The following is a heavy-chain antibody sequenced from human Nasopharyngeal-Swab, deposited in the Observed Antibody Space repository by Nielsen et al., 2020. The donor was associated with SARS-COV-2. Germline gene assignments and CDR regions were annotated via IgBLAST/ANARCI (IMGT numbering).Heavy chain of an antibody. V-gene: IGHV3-23*01. CDR3: AKAITMIVVVEGEDY. D-gene: IGHD3-22*01. CDR1: GFTFSSYA. Sequence: GESLKISCAASGFTFSSYAMSWVRQAPGKGLEWVSAISGSGGSTCYADSVKGRFTISRDNSKNTLYLQMNSLRAEDTAVYYCAKAITMIVVVEGEDYWGQGTLVTVSS. CDR2: ISGSGGST. J-gene: IGHJ4*02.